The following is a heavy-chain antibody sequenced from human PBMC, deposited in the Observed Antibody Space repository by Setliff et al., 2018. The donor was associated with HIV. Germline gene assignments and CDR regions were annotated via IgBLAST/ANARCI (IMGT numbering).Heavy chain of an antibody. D-gene: IGHD3-3*01. CDR1: GYTFTSYY. Sequence: ASVKVSCKASGYTFTSYYLHWVRQAPGQGLEWMGLINPSGGSTTYAQKFLGRVTLTRDTSTSTVYMELSSLRSEDTAIYYCASSTITIFGVVPYYFDYWGQGTLVTVSS. V-gene: IGHV1-46*01. J-gene: IGHJ4*02. CDR3: ASSTITIFGVVPYYFDY. CDR2: INPSGGST.